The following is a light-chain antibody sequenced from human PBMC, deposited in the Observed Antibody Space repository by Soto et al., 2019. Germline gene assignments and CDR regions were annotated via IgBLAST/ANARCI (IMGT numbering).Light chain of an antibody. CDR2: EVS. V-gene: IGLV2-8*01. Sequence: QSALTQPPSASGSPGQSVTISCTGTSSDVGGYNFVSWYQQHPGKAPKLMIYEVSKRPSGFPDRFSGSKSGNTASLTVSGLQADDEADYYCTSYAGSNIPVVFGGGTKLTVL. CDR3: TSYAGSNIPVV. CDR1: SSDVGGYNF. J-gene: IGLJ2*01.